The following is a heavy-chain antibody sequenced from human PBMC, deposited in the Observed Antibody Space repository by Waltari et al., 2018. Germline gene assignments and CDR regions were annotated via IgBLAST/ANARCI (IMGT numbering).Heavy chain of an antibody. D-gene: IGHD3-10*01. J-gene: IGHJ4*02. CDR1: GFTFNTYW. Sequence: EVQLVESGGGLVQPGGSLRLSCAASGFTFNTYWMKWIRQAPGKGLERVANINPDGSQNFYVDAVKGRCTVSRDNAQNALYLQMNNLRAEDTAVYYCTTLARGESGDYWGQGTLVTVSS. CDR3: TTLARGESGDY. CDR2: INPDGSQN. V-gene: IGHV3-7*01.